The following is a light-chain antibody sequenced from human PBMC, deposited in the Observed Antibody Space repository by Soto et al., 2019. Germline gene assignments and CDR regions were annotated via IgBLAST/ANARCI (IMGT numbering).Light chain of an antibody. CDR2: GAS. CDR1: QSVSSSY. J-gene: IGKJ3*01. Sequence: EIVLTQSPGTLYLSPGERATLSCRASQSVSSSYLAWYQQKHGQAPRLLLYGASSRATVIPDRLSVSGSGTYFTLTISRLEPEDYAVYYCQQYGSPFGPGTKVDIK. V-gene: IGKV3-20*01. CDR3: QQYGSP.